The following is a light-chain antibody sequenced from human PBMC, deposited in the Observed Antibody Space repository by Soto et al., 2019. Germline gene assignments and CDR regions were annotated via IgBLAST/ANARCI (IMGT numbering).Light chain of an antibody. V-gene: IGLV2-8*01. Sequence: QSALTQPPSASGSLGQSVTISCTGTSSDVGGYNYVSWHQQHPGKAPKLMIYEVTKRPSGVPDRFSGSKSGNTASLTVSGLQAGDEADYYCSSFAGGGNPVLFGGGTKLTVL. CDR2: EVT. CDR3: SSFAGGGNPVL. CDR1: SSDVGGYNY. J-gene: IGLJ2*01.